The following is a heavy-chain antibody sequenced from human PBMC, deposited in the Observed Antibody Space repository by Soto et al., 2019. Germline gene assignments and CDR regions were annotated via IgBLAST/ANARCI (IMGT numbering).Heavy chain of an antibody. Sequence: SETLSLTCIVSGCSMSSYYWGWFRQPPGKGLEWIGYIYYTGTTTYHPSFKSRVTISIDTSRNQFSLKLNSVTAADTAVYYCARLGGYYQAFDQWGQGSLVTVS. CDR1: GCSMSSYY. D-gene: IGHD2-21*02. V-gene: IGHV4-59*08. CDR2: IYYTGTT. CDR3: ARLGGYYQAFDQ. J-gene: IGHJ4*02.